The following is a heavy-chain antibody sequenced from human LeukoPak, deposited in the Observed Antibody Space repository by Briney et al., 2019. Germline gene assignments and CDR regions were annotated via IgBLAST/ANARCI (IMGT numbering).Heavy chain of an antibody. CDR1: GFTFSSYE. Sequence: PGGSLRLSCAASGFTFSSYEMNWVRQAPGKGLEWVSYISSSGSTIYYADSVKGRFTISRDNAKNSLYLQMNSLRAEDTAVYYCARDYCSGGSCYSHYYYYYMDVWGKGTTVTVYS. CDR2: ISSSGSTI. CDR3: ARDYCSGGSCYSHYYYYYMDV. V-gene: IGHV3-48*03. D-gene: IGHD2-15*01. J-gene: IGHJ6*03.